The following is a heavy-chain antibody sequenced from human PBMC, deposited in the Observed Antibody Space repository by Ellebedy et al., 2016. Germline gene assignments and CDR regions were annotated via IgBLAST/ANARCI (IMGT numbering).Heavy chain of an antibody. J-gene: IGHJ4*02. Sequence: GGSLRLSCAASGFSFSSYAMSWVRQAPGKGPEWVSTITGSGDRTNYADSVKGRFTISRDSSKNTLYLDMDSLRADDTAIYYCAKCRHSTGCLLDSWGQGTLVTVSS. V-gene: IGHV3-23*01. CDR1: GFSFSSYA. D-gene: IGHD6-19*01. CDR2: ITGSGDRT. CDR3: AKCRHSTGCLLDS.